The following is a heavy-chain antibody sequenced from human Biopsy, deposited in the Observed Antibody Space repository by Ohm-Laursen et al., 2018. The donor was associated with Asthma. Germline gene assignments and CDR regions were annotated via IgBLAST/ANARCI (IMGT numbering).Heavy chain of an antibody. V-gene: IGHV1-69*04. D-gene: IGHD3-22*01. CDR3: ARSYDTDSYPVLVLDY. J-gene: IGHJ4*02. Sequence: SSVKVSCKAPGGTFSNFAISWVRQAPGHGLEWMGTILTKFDITSYAEKFQGRVTITANKSTSTTYMELSRLRSEDTAVYYCARSYDTDSYPVLVLDYWGQGTLVTVSS. CDR2: ILTKFDIT. CDR1: GGTFSNFA.